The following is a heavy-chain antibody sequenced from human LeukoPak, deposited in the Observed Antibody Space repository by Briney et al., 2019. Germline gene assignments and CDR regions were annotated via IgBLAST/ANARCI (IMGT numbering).Heavy chain of an antibody. J-gene: IGHJ4*02. V-gene: IGHV3-30-3*01. D-gene: IGHD6-13*01. CDR1: GFTFSSYT. CDR3: AGGGIAAAGTVDY. Sequence: GGSLRLSCAASGFTFSSYTMHWVRQAPGKGLEWVAVISYDGSNKYYADSVKGRFTISRDNSKNTLYLQMNSLRAEDTAVYYCAGGGIAAAGTVDYWGQGTLATVSS. CDR2: ISYDGSNK.